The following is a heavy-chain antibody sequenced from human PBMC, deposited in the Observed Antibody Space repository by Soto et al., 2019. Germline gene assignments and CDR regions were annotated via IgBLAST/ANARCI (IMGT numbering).Heavy chain of an antibody. Sequence: SETLSLTCTVSGGSISSGGYYWSWIRQHPGKGLERIGYIYYSGSTYYNPSLKSRVTISVDTSKNQFSLKLSSVTAADTAVYYCASGTEVSPSWDVWGQGTTVTVS. CDR2: IYYSGST. J-gene: IGHJ6*02. CDR1: GGSISSGGYY. CDR3: ASGTEVSPSWDV. V-gene: IGHV4-31*03. D-gene: IGHD1-26*01.